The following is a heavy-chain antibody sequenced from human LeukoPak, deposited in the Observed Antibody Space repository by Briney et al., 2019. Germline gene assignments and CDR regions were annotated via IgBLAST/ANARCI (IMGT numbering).Heavy chain of an antibody. D-gene: IGHD3-10*01. Sequence: GSLRLSCAASGFTFSDYYMSWIRQAPGKGLEWIGSIYYSGNTYYNASLKSQVSISIDTSKNQFSLRLTSVTAADTAVYYCAKDQDYYGSGSYYKRYYYYYYYMDVWGKGTTVAISS. CDR1: GFTFSDYY. CDR3: AKDQDYYGSGSYYKRYYYYYYYMDV. V-gene: IGHV4-59*05. J-gene: IGHJ6*03. CDR2: IYYSGNT.